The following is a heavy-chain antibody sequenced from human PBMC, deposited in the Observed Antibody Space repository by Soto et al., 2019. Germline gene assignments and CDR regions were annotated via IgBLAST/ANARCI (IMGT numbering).Heavy chain of an antibody. CDR3: ARAQNSSSWYYAFDI. CDR1: GGTFSSYA. Sequence: ASVKVSCKASGGTFSSYAISWVRQAPGQGLEWMGGIIPIFGTANYAQKFQGRVTITADESTSTAYMELSSLRSEDTAVYYCARAQNSSSWYYAFDIWGQGTMVTVSS. D-gene: IGHD6-13*01. CDR2: IIPIFGTA. J-gene: IGHJ3*02. V-gene: IGHV1-69*13.